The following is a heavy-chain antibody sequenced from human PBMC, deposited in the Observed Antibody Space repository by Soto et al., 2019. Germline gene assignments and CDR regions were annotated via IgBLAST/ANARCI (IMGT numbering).Heavy chain of an antibody. CDR3: ARGVITMIVVNGMDV. CDR1: GFTFSSYG. CDR2: IWYDGSNK. J-gene: IGHJ6*02. Sequence: GGSLRLSCAASGFTFSSYGMHWVRQAPGKGLEWVAVIWYDGSNKYYADSVKGRFTISRDNSKNTLYLQMNSLRAEDTAVYYCARGVITMIVVNGMDVWGQGTTVTVSS. V-gene: IGHV3-33*01. D-gene: IGHD3-22*01.